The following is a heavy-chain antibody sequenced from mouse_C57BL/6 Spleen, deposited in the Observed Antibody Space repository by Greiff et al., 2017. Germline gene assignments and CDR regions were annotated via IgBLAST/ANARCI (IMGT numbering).Heavy chain of an antibody. CDR3: ARGDSSGSYYYAMDY. J-gene: IGHJ4*01. V-gene: IGHV5-12*01. Sequence: EVNVVESGGGLVQPGGSLKLSCAASGFTFSDYYMYWVRQTPEKRLEWVAYISNGGGSTYYPDTVKGRFTISRDNAKNTLYLQMSRLKSEDTAMYYCARGDSSGSYYYAMDYWGQGTSVTVSS. CDR2: ISNGGGST. CDR1: GFTFSDYY. D-gene: IGHD3-2*02.